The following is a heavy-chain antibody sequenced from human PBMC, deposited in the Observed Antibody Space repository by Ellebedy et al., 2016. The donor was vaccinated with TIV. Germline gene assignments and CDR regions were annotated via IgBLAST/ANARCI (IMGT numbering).Heavy chain of an antibody. CDR1: GFIFDDYW. CDR3: ASAARGSGAYESF. V-gene: IGHV3-7*01. Sequence: GESLKISCAASGFIFDDYWMAWVRQAPGKRLEWVATINQGGSETYYVDSVKGRFTISRDNSKNSLYLQMNSLRADDTALYYCASAARGSGAYESFWGQGTLVTVSS. J-gene: IGHJ4*02. CDR2: INQGGSET. D-gene: IGHD5-12*01.